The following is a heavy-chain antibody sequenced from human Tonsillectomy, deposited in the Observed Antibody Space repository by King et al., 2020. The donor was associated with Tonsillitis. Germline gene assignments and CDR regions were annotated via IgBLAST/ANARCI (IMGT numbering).Heavy chain of an antibody. Sequence: VQLVESGGGLMQPGGSLRLSCAASGFSVSSHYMSWVRQAPGKGREWVSVIYGGGTTYYADLVKGRFTISSDNSENTLYLQMNRLSAEDTAMYYCARVNYYDSSGYWSPYYFDYWGQGTLVTVSS. CDR3: ARVNYYDSSGYWSPYYFDY. V-gene: IGHV3-53*01. CDR1: GFSVSSHY. D-gene: IGHD3-22*01. CDR2: IYGGGTT. J-gene: IGHJ4*02.